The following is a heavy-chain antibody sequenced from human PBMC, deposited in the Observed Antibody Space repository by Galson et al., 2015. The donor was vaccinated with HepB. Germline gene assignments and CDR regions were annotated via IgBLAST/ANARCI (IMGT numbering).Heavy chain of an antibody. D-gene: IGHD1-26*01. CDR1: GFSFSSFA. Sequence: SLRLSCAASGFSFSSFAMSWVRQAPGKGLEWVSTIGTSAGDTHHADSVKGRFTISRDNSQNTLHLQMNGLRADDTAIYFCAKGVGQYSPNSRYFDYWGQGALVTVSS. CDR3: AKGVGQYSPNSRYFDY. CDR2: IGTSAGDT. V-gene: IGHV3-23*01. J-gene: IGHJ4*02.